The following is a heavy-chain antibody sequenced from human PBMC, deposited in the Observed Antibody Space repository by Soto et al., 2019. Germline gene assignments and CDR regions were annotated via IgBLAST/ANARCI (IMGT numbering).Heavy chain of an antibody. Sequence: QAQLVQSGPEVKKPGASVKVSCKASGYTFSSYGISWVRQAPGQGLEWLGWISPYDDDTKYAQNLQGLVRLTTDTSTRTVYMDLRSLRSDATAIYYCARGGYYDSSGSRNYHYYGMDVWGQGTTVTVSS. D-gene: IGHD3-22*01. J-gene: IGHJ6*02. V-gene: IGHV1-18*01. CDR3: ARGGYYDSSGSRNYHYYGMDV. CDR1: GYTFSSYG. CDR2: ISPYDDDT.